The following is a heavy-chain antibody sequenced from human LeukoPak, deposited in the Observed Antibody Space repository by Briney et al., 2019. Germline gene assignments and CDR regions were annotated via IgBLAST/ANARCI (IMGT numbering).Heavy chain of an antibody. J-gene: IGHJ3*02. V-gene: IGHV3-23*01. Sequence: GGSLRLSCAASGFTFSSYAMSWVRQAPGKGLEWVSAIGHSGHTTYYADSVKGRFTISRDSSKNTLNLQMNSLRAEDTAVYYCAKTNVKYCSGGSCFDAFDIWGQGTMVTVSS. D-gene: IGHD2-15*01. CDR2: IGHSGHTT. CDR1: GFTFSSYA. CDR3: AKTNVKYCSGGSCFDAFDI.